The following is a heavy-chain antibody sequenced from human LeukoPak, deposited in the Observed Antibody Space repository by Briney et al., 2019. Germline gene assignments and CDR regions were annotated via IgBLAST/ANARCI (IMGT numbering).Heavy chain of an antibody. J-gene: IGHJ4*02. Sequence: PGGSLRLSCAASGFTFSDFGMSWVRQAPGKGLGWVAIIKQDGSENYYLDSVKARFTISRDNTKNSLYLQMNSLRAEDTAVYYCARASANYWGQGTLVTASS. CDR3: ARASANY. V-gene: IGHV3-7*01. D-gene: IGHD3-3*01. CDR2: IKQDGSEN. CDR1: GFTFSDFG.